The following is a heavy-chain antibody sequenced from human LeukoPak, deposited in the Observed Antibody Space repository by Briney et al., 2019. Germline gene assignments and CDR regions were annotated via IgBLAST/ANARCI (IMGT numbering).Heavy chain of an antibody. CDR2: IKSDGTST. CDR1: GFTFSSYW. J-gene: IGHJ5*02. Sequence: GGSRRLSCAASGFTFSSYWTHWVRQAPGKGLVWVSRIKSDGTSTSYADSVKGRFTISRDNAKNTLYLQMNSLRAEDTAVYYCARDVEMVGGVTFDPWGQGTLVTVSS. D-gene: IGHD3-10*01. CDR3: ARDVEMVGGVTFDP. V-gene: IGHV3-74*01.